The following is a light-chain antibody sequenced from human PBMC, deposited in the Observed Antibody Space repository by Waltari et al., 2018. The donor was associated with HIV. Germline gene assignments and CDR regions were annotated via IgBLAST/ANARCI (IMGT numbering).Light chain of an antibody. Sequence: QSALTQPASVSGSPGQSITISCTETNSDVGDYKYVSWYQQRPGEAPKLIISDVTHRPTGDSNRFSGAKSDNTTFLTISGLRPEGEADYYCHSYASSSTLNYGFGTGTKVTVL. CDR2: DVT. V-gene: IGLV2-14*01. CDR3: HSYASSSTLNYG. J-gene: IGLJ1*01. CDR1: NSDVGDYKY.